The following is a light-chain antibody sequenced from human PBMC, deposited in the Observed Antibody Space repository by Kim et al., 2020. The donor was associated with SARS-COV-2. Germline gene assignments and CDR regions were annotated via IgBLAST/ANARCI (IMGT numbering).Light chain of an antibody. CDR3: QQLNSYPLT. V-gene: IGKV1-9*01. CDR2: AAA. CDR1: QGISSY. Sequence: ATVGDRVTITCRASQGISSYLAWYQQKPGTAPKLLIYAAATLQSEVSSRFSGSGSGTDFTLTISSLKPEDFATYFCQQLNSYPLTVGGGTKVDIK. J-gene: IGKJ4*01.